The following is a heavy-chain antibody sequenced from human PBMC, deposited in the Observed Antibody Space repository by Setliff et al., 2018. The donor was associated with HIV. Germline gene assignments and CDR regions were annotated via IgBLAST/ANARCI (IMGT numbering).Heavy chain of an antibody. V-gene: IGHV4-34*01. Sequence: SETLSLTCAVYGGSFSGYHWNWIRQFPGKGLEWIGEINHTGNTQYNPSLKSRVTMSEETSKNQFSLKVNSVTAADTAVYYCARLRPSVADRSYFDHWGQGTPVTVSS. CDR1: GGSFSGYH. CDR3: ARLRPSVADRSYFDH. CDR2: INHTGNT. D-gene: IGHD6-19*01. J-gene: IGHJ4*02.